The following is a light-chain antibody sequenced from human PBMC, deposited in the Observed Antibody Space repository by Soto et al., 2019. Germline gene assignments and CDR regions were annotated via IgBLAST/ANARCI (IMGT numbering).Light chain of an antibody. CDR3: ASWDDSLNGPV. Sequence: QPVLTQPPSASGTPGQRVSISRSGSTSNIGSQTVNWYQRLPGTAPKLLIYIDNQRPSGVPDRFSGSKSGTSASLAISGLQSEDEADYFCASWDDSLNGPVFGGGTQLTVL. J-gene: IGLJ2*01. V-gene: IGLV1-44*01. CDR1: TSNIGSQT. CDR2: IDN.